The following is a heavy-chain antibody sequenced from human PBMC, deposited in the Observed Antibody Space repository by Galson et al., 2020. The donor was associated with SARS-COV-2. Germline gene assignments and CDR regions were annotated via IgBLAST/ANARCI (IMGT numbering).Heavy chain of an antibody. CDR3: AHSRAWGPGFDWLFQTTLYYFDY. Sequence: SGPTLVKPTQTLTLTCTFSGFSLSTSGVGVGWIRQPPGKALEWLALIYWNDDKRYSPSLKSRLTITKDTSKNQVVLTMTNMDPVDTATYYCAHSRAWGPGFDWLFQTTLYYFDYWGQGTLVTVSS. J-gene: IGHJ4*02. CDR1: GFSLSTSGVG. CDR2: IYWNDDK. D-gene: IGHD3-9*01. V-gene: IGHV2-5*01.